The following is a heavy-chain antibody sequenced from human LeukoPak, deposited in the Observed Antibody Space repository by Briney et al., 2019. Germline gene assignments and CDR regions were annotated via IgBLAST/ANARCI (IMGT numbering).Heavy chain of an antibody. V-gene: IGHV4-61*02. CDR2: IYTSGST. Sequence: PSQTLSLTCTVSGGSLSSGSYYWSWIRQPAGRVREWNGRIYTSGSTNYTPSLKSRVSISVATSKNQFSLKLSSVTAADTAVYYCAREIDWSLNWFEPWGQGTLVTVSS. CDR1: GGSLSSGSYY. J-gene: IGHJ5*02. CDR3: AREIDWSLNWFEP. D-gene: IGHD3-9*01.